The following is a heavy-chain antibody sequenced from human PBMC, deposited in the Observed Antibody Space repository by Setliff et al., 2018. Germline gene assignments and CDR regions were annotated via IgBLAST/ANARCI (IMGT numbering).Heavy chain of an antibody. CDR2: INYYGSMYHDGATHSS. D-gene: IGHD6-13*01. J-gene: IGHJ4*02. V-gene: IGHV4-39*01. CDR1: GGSISNSTLY. CDR3: ARQGASGAPHY. Sequence: SETLSLTCTVSGGSISNSTLYWGWIRQPPGKGLEWIGSINYYGSMYHDGATHSSYYNPSVKSRVIISVDTFRSQFSLQLTSVTAADTAIYYCARQGASGAPHYWGQGTLVTVSS.